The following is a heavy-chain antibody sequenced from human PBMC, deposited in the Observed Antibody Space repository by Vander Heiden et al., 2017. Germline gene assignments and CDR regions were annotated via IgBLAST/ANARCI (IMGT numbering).Heavy chain of an antibody. V-gene: IGHV1-24*01. CDR3: TTGDTSGYFEY. CDR1: GYTLNDFS. Sequence: QVQLVQSGAEVKKPGASVKVSCTVSGYTLNDFSMHWVRQAPGKGLEWMGGIEPEDGKTFYGQKFQGRVTMTEDISTDTGYMEVSSLTSEDTAVYFCTTGDTSGYFEYWGQGTLVTVSS. J-gene: IGHJ4*02. CDR2: IEPEDGKT. D-gene: IGHD6-19*01.